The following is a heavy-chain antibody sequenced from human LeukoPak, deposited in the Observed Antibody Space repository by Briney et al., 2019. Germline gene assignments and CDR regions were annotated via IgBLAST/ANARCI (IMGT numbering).Heavy chain of an antibody. D-gene: IGHD1-26*01. V-gene: IGHV4-59*01. Sequence: PSETLSLTCTVSGGSISSYYWSWIRQPPGKGLEWIGYIYYSGSTNYNPSLKSRVTISVDTSKNQFSLKLSSVSAADTAVYYCAREAPILGATRGPFDYWGQGTLVTVSS. CDR1: GGSISSYY. CDR2: IYYSGST. CDR3: AREAPILGATRGPFDY. J-gene: IGHJ4*02.